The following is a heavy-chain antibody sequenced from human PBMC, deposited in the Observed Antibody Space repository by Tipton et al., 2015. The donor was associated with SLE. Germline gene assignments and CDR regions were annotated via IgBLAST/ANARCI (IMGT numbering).Heavy chain of an antibody. CDR2: IWYDGSKK. V-gene: IGHV3-30*02. CDR1: GFTFYNYA. Sequence: GSLRLSCEVSGFTFYNYAMHWVRQAPGKGLEWVALIWYDGSKKYYAGSVRGRFTISRDNSENTLYLQMNSLRPEDTAVYYCAKANHLGYCSGGICSLLFDYWGQGALVTVSS. J-gene: IGHJ4*02. D-gene: IGHD2-15*01. CDR3: AKANHLGYCSGGICSLLFDY.